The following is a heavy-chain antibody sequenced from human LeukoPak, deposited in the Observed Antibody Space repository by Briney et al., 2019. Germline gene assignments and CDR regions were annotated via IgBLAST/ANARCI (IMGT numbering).Heavy chain of an antibody. V-gene: IGHV4-59*01. J-gene: IGHJ4*02. Sequence: PSETLSLTCTVSGGCISSFYWVWIRQPPGQGLVWSGYIYYSASTNYNPSRKSRVTISVDTSKNQFSLKLSSVTAADTAVYYCARAAGGWFGELSIDYWGQGTLVTVSS. CDR3: ARAAGGWFGELSIDY. D-gene: IGHD3-10*01. CDR1: GGCISSFY. CDR2: IYYSAST.